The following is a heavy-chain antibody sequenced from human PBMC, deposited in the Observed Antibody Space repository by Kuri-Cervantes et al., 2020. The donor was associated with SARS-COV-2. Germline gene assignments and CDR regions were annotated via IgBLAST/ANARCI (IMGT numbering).Heavy chain of an antibody. Sequence: SETLSLTCTVSGGSISSYYWSWIRQPPGKGLEWIGYTYYSGSTNYNPSLKSRVTISVDTSKNQFSLKLSSVTAADTAVYYCARGASSSWFIYYYYYGMDVWGQATTVTVSS. CDR3: ARGASSSWFIYYYYYGMDV. D-gene: IGHD6-13*01. CDR1: GGSISSYY. V-gene: IGHV4-59*01. CDR2: TYYSGST. J-gene: IGHJ6*02.